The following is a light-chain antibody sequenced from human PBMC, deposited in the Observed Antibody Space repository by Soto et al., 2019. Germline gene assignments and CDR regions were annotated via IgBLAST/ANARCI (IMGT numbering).Light chain of an antibody. CDR3: QHYNSYSEA. V-gene: IGKV1-5*03. CDR1: QTISSW. Sequence: DIQMTQSPSTLSGSVGDRVTITCRASQTISSWLAWYQQKPGKAPKLLIYKASTLKSGVPSRFSGSGSGTEFTLTIRSLQPYDFATYYCQHYNSYSEAFGQGTK. CDR2: KAS. J-gene: IGKJ1*01.